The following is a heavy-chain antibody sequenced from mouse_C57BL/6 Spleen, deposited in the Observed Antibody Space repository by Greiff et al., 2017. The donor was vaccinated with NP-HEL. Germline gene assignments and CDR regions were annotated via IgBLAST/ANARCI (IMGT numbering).Heavy chain of an antibody. CDR2: ISDGGSYT. CDR1: GFTFSSYA. J-gene: IGHJ3*01. CDR3: ARGRDPWFAY. V-gene: IGHV5-4*01. Sequence: EVHLVESGGGLVKPGGSLKLSCAASGFTFSSYAMSWVRQTPEKRLEWVATISDGGSYTYYPDNVKGRFTISRDNAKNNLYLQMSHLKSEDTAMYYCARGRDPWFAYWGQGTLVTVSA.